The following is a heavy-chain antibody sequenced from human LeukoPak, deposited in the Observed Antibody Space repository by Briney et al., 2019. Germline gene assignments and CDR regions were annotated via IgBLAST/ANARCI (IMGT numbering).Heavy chain of an antibody. CDR3: AKDVGGTNFHYMDV. Sequence: GFLRLSCAASGFSFSSFAMSWVRQAPGKGLEWVSAISGSGESTYYEDSVKGRFTISRDNSKNTVDVQMNSLRAEDTAVYYCAKDVGGTNFHYMDVWGKGTTVIVSS. D-gene: IGHD1-26*01. CDR2: ISGSGEST. J-gene: IGHJ6*03. V-gene: IGHV3-23*01. CDR1: GFSFSSFA.